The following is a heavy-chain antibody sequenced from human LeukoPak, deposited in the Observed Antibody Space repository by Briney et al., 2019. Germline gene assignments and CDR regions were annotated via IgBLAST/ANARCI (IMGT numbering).Heavy chain of an antibody. D-gene: IGHD3-9*01. CDR1: GGSISSYY. Sequence: SETLSLTCTVSGGSISSYYWSWIRQPPGKGLEWIGYIYYSGSTNYNPSLKSRVTISVDTSKNQFALKLSSVTAADTAVYYCAGTILTGYYSTLDYWGQGTLVTVSS. CDR3: AGTILTGYYSTLDY. CDR2: IYYSGST. V-gene: IGHV4-59*01. J-gene: IGHJ4*02.